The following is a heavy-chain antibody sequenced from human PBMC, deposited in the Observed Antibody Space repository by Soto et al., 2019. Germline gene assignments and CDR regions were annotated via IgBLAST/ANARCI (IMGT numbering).Heavy chain of an antibody. CDR3: ATLVSTIHHGHYYYGLDV. Sequence: QVQVVQSGAEVKKPGSSVKVSCKASGGTFSSDSISWVRQAPGQGLEWMGGIIPIFGTANYAQKFHGRVTITADKSTSTTYMELSSLRSEDTAVYYCATLVSTIHHGHYYYGLDVWGQGTTVTVSS. J-gene: IGHJ6*02. V-gene: IGHV1-69*06. CDR1: GGTFSSDS. D-gene: IGHD1-1*01. CDR2: IIPIFGTA.